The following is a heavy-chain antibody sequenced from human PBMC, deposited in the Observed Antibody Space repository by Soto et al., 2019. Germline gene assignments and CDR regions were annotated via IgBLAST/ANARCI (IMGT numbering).Heavy chain of an antibody. Sequence: QVQLVESGGGVVQPGRSLRLSCAASGFTFSSYAMHWVRQAPGKGLEWLAVRSYYGDNKYYADSVEGRFTISRDNSKNTLYLQMSSLRADDTAVYYCAREVLDWGQGTLVTVSS. CDR3: AREVLD. CDR2: RSYYGDNK. V-gene: IGHV3-30-3*01. J-gene: IGHJ4*02. CDR1: GFTFSSYA.